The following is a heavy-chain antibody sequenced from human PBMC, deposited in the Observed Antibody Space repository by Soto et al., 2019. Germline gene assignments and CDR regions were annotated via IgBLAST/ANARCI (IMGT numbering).Heavy chain of an antibody. CDR2: IIPIFGTA. D-gene: IGHD6-13*01. Sequence: SVKVSCKASGDTFSSYAISWVRQAPGQGLEWMGGIIPIFGTANYAQKFQGRVTITADESTSTAYMELSSLRSEDTAVYYCARVRQYSSSWFDYWGQGTLVTVSS. V-gene: IGHV1-69*13. CDR3: ARVRQYSSSWFDY. CDR1: GDTFSSYA. J-gene: IGHJ4*02.